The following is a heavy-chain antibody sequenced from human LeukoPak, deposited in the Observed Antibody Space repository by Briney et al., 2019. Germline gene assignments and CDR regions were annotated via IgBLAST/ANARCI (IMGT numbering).Heavy chain of an antibody. CDR3: ASGIDPYSSSPPSLH. Sequence: SETLSLTCAVYGGSFSASYWSWIRQPPNKGLEWIGEINHSGVTNYNPSLKSRVTISIDMSKNQFSLKLRSVTAAGTALYYCASGIDPYSSSPPSLHWGQGTLVTVSS. V-gene: IGHV4-34*01. CDR1: GGSFSASY. CDR2: INHSGVT. J-gene: IGHJ4*02. D-gene: IGHD6-13*01.